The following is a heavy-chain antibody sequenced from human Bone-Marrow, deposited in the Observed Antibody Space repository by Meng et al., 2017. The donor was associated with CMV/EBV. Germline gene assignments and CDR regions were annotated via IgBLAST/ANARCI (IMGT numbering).Heavy chain of an antibody. V-gene: IGHV1-2*02. J-gene: IGHJ4*02. CDR1: GYTVTDYY. CDR2: INPNDDT. Sequence: QVQLVPSGAEVKKPGASVKVSCKAPGYTVTDYYIHWVRQAPGQWLEWMGWINPNDDTNYAQNFQGRVTMTRDMSINTVYMELSRLTSDDTAVYYCARSSGWSRFDYWGLGTLVTVSS. CDR3: ARSSGWSRFDY. D-gene: IGHD6-19*01.